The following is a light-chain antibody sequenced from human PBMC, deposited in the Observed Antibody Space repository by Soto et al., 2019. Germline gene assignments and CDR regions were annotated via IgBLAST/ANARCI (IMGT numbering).Light chain of an antibody. CDR3: QHYGTSAL. V-gene: IGKV3-20*01. CDR2: AS. Sequence: EIVLTQSPGTLFLSPGERATLSCRASQSVSDSYLAWYQQKPGQAPRLLIYASSMATGIPDRFSGSGSGTDFTLTISRLEPEDFAVYYCQHYGTSALFGPGTKVDIK. CDR1: QSVSDSY. J-gene: IGKJ3*01.